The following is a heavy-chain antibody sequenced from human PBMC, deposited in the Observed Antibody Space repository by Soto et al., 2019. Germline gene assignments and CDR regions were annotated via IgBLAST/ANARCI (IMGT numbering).Heavy chain of an antibody. Sequence: QVQLVQSGAEMKKPGSSVKVSCKVSGDSFSSYAISWVRQAPGEGLEWVGGIIPIFETANYAQNFQGRVTITAVESTTTAYLEVTRLRPQDTAVFYCAASDSSSWQHDYSGQGTLITVSS. CDR3: AASDSSSWQHDY. CDR2: IIPIFETA. D-gene: IGHD6-13*01. CDR1: GDSFSSYA. J-gene: IGHJ4*02. V-gene: IGHV1-69*01.